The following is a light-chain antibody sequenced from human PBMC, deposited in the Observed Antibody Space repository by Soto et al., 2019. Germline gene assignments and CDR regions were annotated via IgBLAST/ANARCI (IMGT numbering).Light chain of an antibody. CDR1: QSVNSHF. CDR2: DAS. Sequence: EIVLTQSPGTLSLSPGERATLSCRASQSVNSHFLAWDQQKPGQAHRLHIYDASSRAPGIPDRFSGSGSGTDFALTISRLEPEDFAVYYCQLYGTSPGFTFGPGTKVDVK. V-gene: IGKV3-20*01. CDR3: QLYGTSPGFT. J-gene: IGKJ3*01.